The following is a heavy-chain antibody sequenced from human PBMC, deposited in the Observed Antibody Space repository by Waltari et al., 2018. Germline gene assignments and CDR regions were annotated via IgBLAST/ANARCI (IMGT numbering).Heavy chain of an antibody. J-gene: IGHJ4*02. CDR1: GFTFSSYS. D-gene: IGHD3-10*01. Sequence: EVQLVESGGGLVKPGGSLRLSCAASGFTFSSYSMNWVRQAPGKGLEWVSSISSSSSYIYYADSVKGRFTISRDNAKNSLYLQMNSLRAEDTAVYYCARGPGDYYGSGSYPTYWGQGTLVTVSS. CDR2: ISSSSSYI. CDR3: ARGPGDYYGSGSYPTY. V-gene: IGHV3-21*01.